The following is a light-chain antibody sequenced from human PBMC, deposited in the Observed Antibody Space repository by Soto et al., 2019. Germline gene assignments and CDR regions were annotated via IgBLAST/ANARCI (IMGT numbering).Light chain of an antibody. V-gene: IGLV2-8*01. CDR3: SLYAGTHSVV. CDR2: EVS. CDR1: SSDIGAYKF. J-gene: IGLJ2*01. Sequence: QSVLTQPPSASGSPGQSVAISCTGTSSDIGAYKFVSWYQQHPGKAPKLIIYEVSIRPSGGPDRFSGSKSGNTASLTVSGLLAEDEADYYCSLYAGTHSVVFGGGTKLTVL.